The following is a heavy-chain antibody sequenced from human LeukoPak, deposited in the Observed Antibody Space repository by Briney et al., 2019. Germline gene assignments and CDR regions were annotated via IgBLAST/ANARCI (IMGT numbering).Heavy chain of an antibody. J-gene: IGHJ5*02. Sequence: SETLSLTCTVSGGSISSYYWSWIRQPPGKGLEWIGYIYYSGSTNYNPSLKSRVTISVDTSKNQFSLKLSSVTAADTAVYYCARAPGRNWFDPWGQGTLVTVSS. V-gene: IGHV4-59*12. CDR3: ARAPGRNWFDP. CDR1: GGSISSYY. CDR2: IYYSGST.